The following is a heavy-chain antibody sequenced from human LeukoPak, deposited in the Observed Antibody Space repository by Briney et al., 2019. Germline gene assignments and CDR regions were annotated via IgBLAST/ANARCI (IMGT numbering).Heavy chain of an antibody. V-gene: IGHV3-11*04. J-gene: IGHJ6*02. CDR2: ISSSSSTI. Sequence: GGSLRLSCAASGFTFSDYYMSWIRQAPGKGLEWVSYISSSSSTIYYADSVMGRFTISRDNAKNSLYLQMNSLRAEDTAVYYCAREGGQWLNYYYYGMDVWGQGTTVTVSS. D-gene: IGHD6-19*01. CDR3: AREGGQWLNYYYYGMDV. CDR1: GFTFSDYY.